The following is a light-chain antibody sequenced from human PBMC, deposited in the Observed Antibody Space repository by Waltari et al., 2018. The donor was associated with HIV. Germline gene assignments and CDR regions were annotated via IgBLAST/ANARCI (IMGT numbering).Light chain of an antibody. Sequence: DIQMTQSPSTLSASVGDRVTITCRDRQSISSWLAWYQQKPRKAPKLLIYKASSLETGVPSRFRGSVSGTEFTLTNSSLQPDDCATYYCQHYNTYPWTFGQGTKVEIK. CDR1: QSISSW. V-gene: IGKV1-5*03. J-gene: IGKJ1*01. CDR3: QHYNTYPWT. CDR2: KAS.